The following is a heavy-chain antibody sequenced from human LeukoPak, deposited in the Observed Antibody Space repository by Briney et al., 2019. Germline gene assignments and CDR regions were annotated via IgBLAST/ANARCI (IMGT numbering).Heavy chain of an antibody. CDR1: GFTFSSYA. J-gene: IGHJ4*02. CDR2: VSGSGGGT. Sequence: GGSLRLSCAASGFTFSSYAMTWVRQAPGKGLEWVARVSGSGGGTYYADPVKGRFTISRDNSKNTLYLQMNSLRVEDTAIYYCTKARSGDYSIFDYWGPGTLVTVSS. CDR3: TKARSGDYSIFDY. D-gene: IGHD4-11*01. V-gene: IGHV3-23*01.